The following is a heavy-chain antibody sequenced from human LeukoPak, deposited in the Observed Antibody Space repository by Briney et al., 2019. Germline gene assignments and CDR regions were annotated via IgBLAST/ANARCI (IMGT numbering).Heavy chain of an antibody. CDR3: VRGPYGSGISNWFDP. D-gene: IGHD3-10*01. CDR2: FYHGGST. V-gene: IGHV4-38-2*02. J-gene: IGHJ5*02. Sequence: PSETLSLTCTVSGYSISTGYYWDWIRQPPGKGLEWIGTFYHGGSTYYNPSLKSRVTISVDTSKNQFSLKLTSVTAADTAVYYCVRGPYGSGISNWFDPWGQGTLVIVSS. CDR1: GYSISTGYY.